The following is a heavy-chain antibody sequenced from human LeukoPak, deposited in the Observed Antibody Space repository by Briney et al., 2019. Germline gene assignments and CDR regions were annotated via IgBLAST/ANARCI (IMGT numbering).Heavy chain of an antibody. CDR3: ARRIGLGELSFDY. CDR2: INWNGGST. Sequence: GESLKISCAASGFTFDDYGMSWVRQAPGKGLEWVSGINWNGGSTCYADSVKGRFTISRDNAKNSLYLQMNSLRAEDTALYYCARRIGLGELSFDYWGQGTLVTVSS. J-gene: IGHJ4*02. D-gene: IGHD3-16*02. V-gene: IGHV3-20*04. CDR1: GFTFDDYG.